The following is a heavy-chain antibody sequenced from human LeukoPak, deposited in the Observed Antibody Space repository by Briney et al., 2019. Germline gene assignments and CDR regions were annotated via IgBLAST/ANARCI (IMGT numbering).Heavy chain of an antibody. Sequence: GGSLRLSCAASGFTSSSYGMHWVRQAPGKGLEWVAVIWYDGSNKYYADSVKGRFTISRDNSKNTLYLQMNGLRAEDTAVYYCARDTHHYDILTGYYNHWFDPWGQGTLVTVSS. D-gene: IGHD3-9*01. CDR3: ARDTHHYDILTGYYNHWFDP. CDR2: IWYDGSNK. V-gene: IGHV3-33*01. CDR1: GFTSSSYG. J-gene: IGHJ5*02.